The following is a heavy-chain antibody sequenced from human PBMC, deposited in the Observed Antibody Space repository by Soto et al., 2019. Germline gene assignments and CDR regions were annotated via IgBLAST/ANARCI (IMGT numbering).Heavy chain of an antibody. D-gene: IGHD2-2*01. CDR2: ISYDGSNK. J-gene: IGHJ5*02. CDR3: AKDFIDTSYNWFDP. CDR1: GFTFSSYG. V-gene: IGHV3-30*18. Sequence: GGSLRLSCAASGFTFSSYGMHWVRQAPGKGLEWVAVISYDGSNKYYADSVKGRFTISRDNSKNTLYLQMNSLRAEDTAVYYCAKDFIDTSYNWFDPWGQGTLVTVSS.